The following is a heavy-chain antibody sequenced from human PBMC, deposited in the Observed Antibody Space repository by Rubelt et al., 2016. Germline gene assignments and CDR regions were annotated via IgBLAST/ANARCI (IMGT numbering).Heavy chain of an antibody. CDR1: GFSLTTSGVG. CDR2: IYWDEDM. CDR3: AHSRIAASFGY. V-gene: IGHV2-5*02. D-gene: IGHD2-15*01. J-gene: IGHJ4*02. Sequence: QITLKESGPTLVKPTQPLTLTCPFSGFSLTTSGVGVAWLRQPPGKALEWLALIYWDEDMRYFPSLKSRLTITKVTSKNQVILTMTNMCPADTATYYCAHSRIAASFGYGGQGTLVTDSS.